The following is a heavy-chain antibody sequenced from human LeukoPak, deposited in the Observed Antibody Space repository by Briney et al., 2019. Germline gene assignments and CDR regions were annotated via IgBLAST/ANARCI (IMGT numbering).Heavy chain of an antibody. CDR1: GFTFSSYA. V-gene: IGHV3-30*04. D-gene: IGHD3-16*02. CDR2: TPNDGSNK. CDR3: AREWHTGLIAY. Sequence: GGSLRLSCAASGFTFSSYAMHWVRQAPGKGLECVAVTPNDGSNKSYADSVKGRFTISRDNSKNTLYLQMNSLRAEDTAVYYCAREWHTGLIAYWGQGTLVSVSS. J-gene: IGHJ4*02.